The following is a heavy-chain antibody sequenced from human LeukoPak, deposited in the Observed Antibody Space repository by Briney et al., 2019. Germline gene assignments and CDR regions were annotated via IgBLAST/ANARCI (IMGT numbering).Heavy chain of an antibody. D-gene: IGHD3-16*02. J-gene: IGHJ4*02. CDR2: MYYSGST. CDR1: GDSISSGGYY. Sequence: PSETLSLTCTVSGDSISSGGYYWRWIRQHPGEGLEWIGYMYYSGSTYYNPSLKSRVTISVDTSKNQFSLKVSSVTAADTAVYYCAGATITLGGVIAQFDYWGQGTLVTVSS. V-gene: IGHV4-31*03. CDR3: AGATITLGGVIAQFDY.